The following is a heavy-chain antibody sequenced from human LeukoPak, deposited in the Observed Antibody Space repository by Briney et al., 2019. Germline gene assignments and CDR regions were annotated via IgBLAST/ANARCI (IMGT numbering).Heavy chain of an antibody. CDR1: GFTVSTYY. D-gene: IGHD3-9*01. CDR3: VAYYDILTGYKY. J-gene: IGHJ4*02. V-gene: IGHV3-66*01. CDR2: IYSGGST. Sequence: GGSLRLSCAVSGFTVSTYYMSWVRQVPGKGLEWVSVIYSGGSTYYADPVKGRFTISRDNSKNTLYLQMNSLRAEDTAVYYCVAYYDILTGYKYWGQGTLVTVSS.